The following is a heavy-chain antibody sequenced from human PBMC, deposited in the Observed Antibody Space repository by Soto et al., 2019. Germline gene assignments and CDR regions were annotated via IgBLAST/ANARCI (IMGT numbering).Heavy chain of an antibody. CDR1: GLSLRTTGVG. CDR2: LYWDDDK. J-gene: IGHJ6*02. D-gene: IGHD2-21*02. V-gene: IGHV2-5*09. CDR3: VQSRCGGDCLEIYSSHAYNGLDV. Sequence: QVTLKESGPTLVKPTQTLTLTCTVSGLSLRTTGVGVGWVRQPPGKALEWLALLYWDDDKRYGPSLRSRLTIAKDISEKQVVLTMTNVDTVDTATYYCVQSRCGGDCLEIYSSHAYNGLDVWGQGTTVTVSS.